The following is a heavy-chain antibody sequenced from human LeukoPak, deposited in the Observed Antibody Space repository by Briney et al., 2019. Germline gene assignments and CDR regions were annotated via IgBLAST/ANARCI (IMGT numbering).Heavy chain of an antibody. Sequence: TSETLSLTCTVSGGSISSYYWSWIRQPAGKGLEWIGRIYTSGSTNYNPSLKSRVTISVDTSKNQFSLKLSSVTAADTAVYYCARDLWYYDILTGEDYWGQGTLVTVSS. CDR3: ARDLWYYDILTGEDY. J-gene: IGHJ4*02. V-gene: IGHV4-4*07. CDR1: GGSISSYY. CDR2: IYTSGST. D-gene: IGHD3-9*01.